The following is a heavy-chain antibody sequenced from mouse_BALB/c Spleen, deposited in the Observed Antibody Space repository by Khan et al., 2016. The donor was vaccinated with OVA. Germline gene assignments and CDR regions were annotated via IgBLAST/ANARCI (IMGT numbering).Heavy chain of an antibody. CDR3: NRADYRYDGYYAMDY. D-gene: IGHD2-14*01. V-gene: IGHV2-6-4*01. CDR1: GFSLSRYN. J-gene: IGHJ4*01. CDR2: IWGGGGT. Sequence: QVQLKESGPGLVAPSQSLSITCTVSGFSLSRYNVHGVRQPPGKGLEWLGMIWGGGGTDYTSALKSRLSISKDDSKRQVFLKMNSLQTDDTAMYYCNRADYRYDGYYAMDYWGQGTSVTVSS.